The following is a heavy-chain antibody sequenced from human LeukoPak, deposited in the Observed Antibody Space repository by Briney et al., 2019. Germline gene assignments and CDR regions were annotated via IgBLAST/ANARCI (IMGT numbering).Heavy chain of an antibody. Sequence: GGSLRLSCAASGFTFSSYGMHWVRQAPGKGLEWVAVIWYDGSNTYYADSVKGRFTISRDNSKNTLYLQMNSLRAEDTAVYYCARDPARNYDLYYYGMDVWGKGTTVTVSS. CDR3: ARDPARNYDLYYYGMDV. D-gene: IGHD3-3*01. V-gene: IGHV3-33*01. CDR2: IWYDGSNT. CDR1: GFTFSSYG. J-gene: IGHJ6*04.